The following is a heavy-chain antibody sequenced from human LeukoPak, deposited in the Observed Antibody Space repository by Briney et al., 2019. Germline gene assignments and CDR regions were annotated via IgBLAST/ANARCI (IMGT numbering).Heavy chain of an antibody. Sequence: PSETLSLTCTVSGGSISSSSYYWGWIRQPPGKGLEWIGSIYYSGSTYYNPSLKSRVTISVDTSKNQFSLKLSSVTAADTAVYYCAREVSWLASWGAFDIWGQGTMVTVSS. J-gene: IGHJ3*02. CDR1: GGSISSSSYY. CDR2: IYYSGST. D-gene: IGHD6-19*01. V-gene: IGHV4-39*07. CDR3: AREVSWLASWGAFDI.